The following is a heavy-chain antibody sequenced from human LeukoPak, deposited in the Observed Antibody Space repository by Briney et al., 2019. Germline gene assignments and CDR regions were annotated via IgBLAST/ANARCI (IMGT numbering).Heavy chain of an antibody. CDR3: VKRGSSEFDY. CDR1: GLTISRYW. CDR2: IKQDGSEK. V-gene: IGHV3-7*02. Sequence: GGSLRLSCAGSGLTISRYWMAWVRQAPGRGLEWVAHIKQDGSEKNYLDLVKGRFTISRDNSKNTLYLQMSSLRAEDTAVYYCVKRGSSEFDYWGQGTLVTVSS. D-gene: IGHD2-2*01. J-gene: IGHJ4*02.